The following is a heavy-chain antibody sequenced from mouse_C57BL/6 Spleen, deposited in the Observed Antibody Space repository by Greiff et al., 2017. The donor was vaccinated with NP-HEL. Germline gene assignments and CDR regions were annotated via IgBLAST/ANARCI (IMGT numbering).Heavy chain of an antibody. CDR2: IDPENGDT. Sequence: EVQLQQSGAELVRPGASVKLSCTASGFNIKDDYMHWVKQRPEQGLEWIGWIDPENGDTEYASKFQGKATITADTSSNTAYLQLSSLTSEDTAVYYGTRADYASWFAYWGQGTLVTVSA. J-gene: IGHJ3*01. CDR1: GFNIKDDY. D-gene: IGHD2-4*01. V-gene: IGHV14-4*01. CDR3: TRADYASWFAY.